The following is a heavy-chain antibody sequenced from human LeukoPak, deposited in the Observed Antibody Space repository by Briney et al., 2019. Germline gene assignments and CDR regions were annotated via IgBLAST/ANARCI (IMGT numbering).Heavy chain of an antibody. CDR3: ARVRHDYGDLNYYYYYYMDV. CDR1: GGSTSGYY. D-gene: IGHD4-17*01. CDR2: IYYSGNT. J-gene: IGHJ6*03. Sequence: SETLSLTCSVSGGSTSGYYWSWIRQPPGKGLEWIGYIYYSGNTNYNPSLKSRVTISVDTSKNQFSLKLSSVTAADTAVYYCARVRHDYGDLNYYYYYYMDVWGKGTTVTISS. V-gene: IGHV4-59*01.